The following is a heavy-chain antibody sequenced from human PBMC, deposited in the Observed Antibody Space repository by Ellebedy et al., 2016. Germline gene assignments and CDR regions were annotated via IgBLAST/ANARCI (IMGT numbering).Heavy chain of an antibody. J-gene: IGHJ2*01. Sequence: SETLSLTCTVSGGSISSSSYYWGWIRQPPGKGLEWIGSIYYSGSTYYNPSLKSRVTISVDTSKNQFSLKLSSVTAADTAVYYCARSRDYCSGGSCYPYWYFDLWGRGTLVTVSS. CDR1: GGSISSSSYY. D-gene: IGHD2-15*01. V-gene: IGHV4-39*01. CDR2: IYYSGST. CDR3: ARSRDYCSGGSCYPYWYFDL.